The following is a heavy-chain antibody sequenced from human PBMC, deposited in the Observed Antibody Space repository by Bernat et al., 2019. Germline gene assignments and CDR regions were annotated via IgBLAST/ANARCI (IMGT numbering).Heavy chain of an antibody. Sequence: EVQLLESGGGLVQPGGSLRLSCAASGFTFSSYAMSWVRQAPGKGLEWVSAISGSGGSTYYADSVKGRFTISRDNSKNTLYLKMNRLRAEDTAVYYCAKFDGCTGGVCYTGYYYYYMDVWGKGTTVTVSS. D-gene: IGHD2-8*02. CDR1: GFTFSSYA. CDR2: ISGSGGST. J-gene: IGHJ6*03. V-gene: IGHV3-23*01. CDR3: AKFDGCTGGVCYTGYYYYYMDV.